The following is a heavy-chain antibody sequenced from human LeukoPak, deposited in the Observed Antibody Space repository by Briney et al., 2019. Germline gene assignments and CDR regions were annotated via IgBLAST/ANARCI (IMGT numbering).Heavy chain of an antibody. D-gene: IGHD6-19*01. Sequence: SSGTLSLTCTVSSASISSSNWWTWVRQPPGEALEWIGEIYHAGSTKYNPSLRSRLTISVDKSKNSFSLSLTSVTAADTAFYYCARSAAVTGQFDFWGPGTLVTVSS. CDR2: IYHAGST. CDR3: ARSAAVTGQFDF. V-gene: IGHV4-4*02. J-gene: IGHJ4*02. CDR1: SASISSSNW.